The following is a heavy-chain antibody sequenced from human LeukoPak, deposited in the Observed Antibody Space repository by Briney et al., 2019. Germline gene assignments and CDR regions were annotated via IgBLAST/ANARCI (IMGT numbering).Heavy chain of an antibody. V-gene: IGHV3-23*01. Sequence: GGSLRLSCAASGFTFSSYAMSWVRQAPGKGLEWGSAISGSGGSTYYADSVKGGFTFSRDNSTNPLYLQMHSLRAEDTAVSSCALSCSSTSCFSYWGQGTLVTVSS. D-gene: IGHD2-2*01. CDR3: ALSCSSTSCFSY. J-gene: IGHJ4*02. CDR2: ISGSGGST. CDR1: GFTFSSYA.